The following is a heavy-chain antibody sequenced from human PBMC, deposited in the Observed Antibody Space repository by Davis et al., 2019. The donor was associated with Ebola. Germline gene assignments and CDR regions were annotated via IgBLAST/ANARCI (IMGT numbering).Heavy chain of an antibody. V-gene: IGHV4-39*07. CDR1: GGSISSSSYY. Sequence: PSETLSLTCTVSGGSISSSSYYWGWIRQPPGKGLEWIGSIYYSGSTYYNPSLKSRVTISVDTSKNQFSLKLSSVTAADTAVYYCARGRARPVLHWFDPWGQGTLVTVSS. J-gene: IGHJ5*02. CDR3: ARGRARPVLHWFDP. CDR2: IYYSGST. D-gene: IGHD6-6*01.